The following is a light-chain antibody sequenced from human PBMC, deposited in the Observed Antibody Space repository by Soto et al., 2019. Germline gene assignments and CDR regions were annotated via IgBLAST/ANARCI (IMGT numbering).Light chain of an antibody. CDR1: QSISGW. V-gene: IGKV1-5*01. CDR2: DAS. Sequence: DSQMTQSTSTLSASVGDRVTITCRASQSISGWLAWYQQKPGKPPKLLIYDASSLEGGVPSRFSGSGSGTEFTLTICSLQPDDFATYYCQQYKSYSKAFGEGTKVDIK. J-gene: IGKJ1*01. CDR3: QQYKSYSKA.